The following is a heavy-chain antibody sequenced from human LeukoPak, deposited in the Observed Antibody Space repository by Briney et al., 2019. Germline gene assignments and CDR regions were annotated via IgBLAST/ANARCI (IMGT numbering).Heavy chain of an antibody. V-gene: IGHV1-3*01. J-gene: IGHJ3*02. CDR3: ARRSVGIVVVVAAPDAFDI. CDR2: INAGNGNT. CDR1: GYTFTSYA. D-gene: IGHD2-15*01. Sequence: ASVKVSCKASGYTFTSYAMHWVRQAPGQRLEWMGWINAGNGNTKYSQKFQGRVTITRDTSASTAYMELSSLRSEDTAVYYCARRSVGIVVVVAAPDAFDIWGQGTMVTVSS.